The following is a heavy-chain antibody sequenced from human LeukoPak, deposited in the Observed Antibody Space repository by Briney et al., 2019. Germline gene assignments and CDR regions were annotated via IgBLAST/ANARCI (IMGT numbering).Heavy chain of an antibody. CDR2: IYYSGST. Sequence: PSETLSLTCTVSGGSISSSSYYWGWIRQPPGKGLEWIGSIYYSGSTYYNPSLKSRVTISVATSKNQFSLKLSSVTAADTAVYYCARIITGTPYYWGQGTLVTVSS. CDR3: ARIITGTPYY. V-gene: IGHV4-39*01. J-gene: IGHJ4*02. D-gene: IGHD1-20*01. CDR1: GGSISSSSYY.